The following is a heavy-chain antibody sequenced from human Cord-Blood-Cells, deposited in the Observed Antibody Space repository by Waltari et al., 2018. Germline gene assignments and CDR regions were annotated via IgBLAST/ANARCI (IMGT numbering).Heavy chain of an antibody. CDR3: AGYAEYFQH. CDR2: IKQDGSEK. J-gene: IGHJ1*01. D-gene: IGHD1-1*01. V-gene: IGHV3-7*01. Sequence: EVQLVESGGGLVQPGGSLSISCAASGFTFSSYWMSWVRQAPGKGLEWVANIKQDGSEKYYVDSVKGRFTISRDNAKNSLYLQMNSLRAEDTAVYYCAGYAEYFQHWGQGTLVTVSS. CDR1: GFTFSSYW.